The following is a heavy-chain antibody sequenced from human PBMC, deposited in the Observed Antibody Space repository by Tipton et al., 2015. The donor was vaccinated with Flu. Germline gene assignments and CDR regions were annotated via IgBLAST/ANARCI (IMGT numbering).Heavy chain of an antibody. J-gene: IGHJ4*02. Sequence: TLSLTCTVSGYSISSGYYWGWIRQPPGKGLEWIGSIYHSGSTYYNPSLKSRVTMSVDTSKNQFSLKLSSVTAADTAVYYCAREDLIVGASDYWGQGTLVTVSS. D-gene: IGHD1-26*01. CDR1: GYSISSGYY. CDR2: IYHSGST. V-gene: IGHV4-38-2*02. CDR3: AREDLIVGASDY.